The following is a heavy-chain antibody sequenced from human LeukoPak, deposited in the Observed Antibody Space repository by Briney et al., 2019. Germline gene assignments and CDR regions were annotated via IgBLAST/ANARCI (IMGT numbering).Heavy chain of an antibody. Sequence: WASVTVSCKASGYTFTSNYIHWVRQAPGQGLEWMGMIYPRDGSTSYAQMFQGRVTVTRDTSTSTVHMELSGLRSEDTAVYYCARDQEGFDYWGQGTLVTVSS. CDR3: ARDQEGFDY. V-gene: IGHV1-46*01. J-gene: IGHJ4*02. CDR1: GYTFTSNY. CDR2: IYPRDGST.